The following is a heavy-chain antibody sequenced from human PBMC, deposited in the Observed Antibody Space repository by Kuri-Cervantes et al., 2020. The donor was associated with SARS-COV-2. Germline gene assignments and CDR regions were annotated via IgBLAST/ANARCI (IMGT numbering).Heavy chain of an antibody. CDR2: IDWDDDK. V-gene: IGHV2-70*11. Sequence: SGPTLVKPTQTLTLTCTFSGFSLTTSGMCVAWIRQPPGKALEWLARIDWDDDKYYKTSLRTRLTISKDTSKNQVVLTMTNMDPVDTATYYCARIQATTVIADFWGQGTLVTVSS. J-gene: IGHJ4*02. CDR3: ARIQATTVIADF. CDR1: GFSLTTSGMC. D-gene: IGHD4-11*01.